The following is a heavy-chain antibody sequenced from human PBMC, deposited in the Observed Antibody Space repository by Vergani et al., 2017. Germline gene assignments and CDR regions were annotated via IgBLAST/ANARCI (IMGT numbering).Heavy chain of an antibody. Sequence: QVQLVESGGGVVQPGRSLRLSCAASGFTFSSYAMHWVRQAPGKGREWVAVISYDGSNKDYADSGKGRFTISRDNSKNTLYLKMNSLRAEDTAVYYCAREIAAAGFFDYWGQGTLVTVSS. V-gene: IGHV3-30-3*01. CDR2: ISYDGSNK. D-gene: IGHD6-13*01. J-gene: IGHJ4*02. CDR1: GFTFSSYA. CDR3: AREIAAAGFFDY.